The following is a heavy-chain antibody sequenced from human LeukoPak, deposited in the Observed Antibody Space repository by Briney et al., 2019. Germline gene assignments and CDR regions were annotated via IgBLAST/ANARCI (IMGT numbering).Heavy chain of an antibody. CDR2: INAGNGNT. J-gene: IGHJ5*02. CDR1: GYTFTSYA. CDR3: ARDRAYDFWSGYYTGIGDWFDP. Sequence: GASVKVSCKASGYTFTSYAMHWVRQAPGQRLEWMGWINAGNGNTKYSQKFQGRVTITRDTSASTAYMELSSLRSEDTAVYYCARDRAYDFWSGYYTGIGDWFDPWGQGTLVTVSS. V-gene: IGHV1-3*01. D-gene: IGHD3-3*01.